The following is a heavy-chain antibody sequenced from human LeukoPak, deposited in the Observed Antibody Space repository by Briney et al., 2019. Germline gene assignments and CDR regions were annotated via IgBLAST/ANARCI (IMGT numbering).Heavy chain of an antibody. V-gene: IGHV3-7*01. CDR1: GFTFSSYW. Sequence: GGSLRLSCAASGFTFSSYWMSWVRQAPGKGLEWVANIKLDGSDKYYVDSVKGRFTISRDNAKNSLYLQMNSLRAEDTAVYYCARDNGNKYYFDYWGQGTLVTVSS. D-gene: IGHD2-8*01. CDR3: ARDNGNKYYFDY. CDR2: IKLDGSDK. J-gene: IGHJ4*02.